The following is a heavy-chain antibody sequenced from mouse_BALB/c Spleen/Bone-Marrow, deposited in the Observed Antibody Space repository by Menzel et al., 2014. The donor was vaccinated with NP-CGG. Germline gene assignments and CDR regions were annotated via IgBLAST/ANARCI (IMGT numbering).Heavy chain of an antibody. CDR1: GFTFTDYY. Sequence: EVQLVESGGGLVQPGGSLRLSCATSGFTFTDYYMSWVRQTPGKALEWLGFIRNKANGYTADYSVSVKGRFTISRDNSQNILYLQMNTLRAEDSATYDCARDENYDIYWYFDVWGAGTTVTVSS. V-gene: IGHV7-3*02. CDR2: IRNKANGYTA. CDR3: ARDENYDIYWYFDV. J-gene: IGHJ1*01. D-gene: IGHD1-1*01.